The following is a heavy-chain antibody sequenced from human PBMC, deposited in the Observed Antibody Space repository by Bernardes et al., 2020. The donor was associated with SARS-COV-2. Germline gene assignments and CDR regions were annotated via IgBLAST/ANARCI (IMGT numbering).Heavy chain of an antibody. CDR3: ARVEGFCSGGTCFSLFYFDH. D-gene: IGHD2-15*01. Sequence: ASVKVSCKASGYTFTNYGIGWVRKAPGHGLEWLGWISGYNGNTNYARHLQDRVSMTIDISTNTAFMELRRLRSDDTAVYYCARVEGFCSGGTCFSLFYFDHWGQGTLVSVSS. J-gene: IGHJ4*02. CDR2: ISGYNGNT. CDR1: GYTFTNYG. V-gene: IGHV1-18*04.